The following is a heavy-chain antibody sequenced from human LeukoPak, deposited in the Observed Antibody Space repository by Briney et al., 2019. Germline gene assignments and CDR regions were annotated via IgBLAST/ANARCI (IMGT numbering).Heavy chain of an antibody. CDR3: ARDSSSWERGRFDP. J-gene: IGHJ5*02. CDR2: IYTSGST. CDR1: GGSISSYY. V-gene: IGHV4-4*07. Sequence: SETLSLTCTVSGGSISSYYWSWIRQPAGKGLEWIGRIYTSGSTNYNPSLKSRVTISVDTSKNQFSLKLSSVTAADTAVYYCARDSSSWERGRFDPWGQGTLVTVSS. D-gene: IGHD6-13*01.